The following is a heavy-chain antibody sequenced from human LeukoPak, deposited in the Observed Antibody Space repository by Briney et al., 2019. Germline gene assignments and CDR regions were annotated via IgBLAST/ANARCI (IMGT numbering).Heavy chain of an antibody. V-gene: IGHV3-30*07. CDR1: GFTFSSYA. D-gene: IGHD6-6*01. CDR3: VAARPDF. Sequence: GGSLRLSCAASGFTFSSYAMHWVRQAPGKGLEWVAVISYDGSNKYYADSVKGRFTISRDNAKNSLFLQMNSLRAEDTAVYYCVAARPDFWGQGTLVTVSS. J-gene: IGHJ4*02. CDR2: ISYDGSNK.